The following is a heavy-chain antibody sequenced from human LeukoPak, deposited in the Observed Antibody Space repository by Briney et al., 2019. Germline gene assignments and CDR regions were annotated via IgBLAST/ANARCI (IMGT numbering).Heavy chain of an antibody. CDR2: IYTSGTT. CDR1: GVSISSGAYY. V-gene: IGHV4-61*02. D-gene: IGHD5-18*01. CDR3: ARGGHGGYKEGGYSYGLFDY. Sequence: SETLSLTCTVSGVSISSGAYYCTWIRQAAGKGLEWIGRIYTSGTTDYNPSLKSRVSISLDTSKNQFSLKLSSVTAADTAVYYCARGGHGGYKEGGYSYGLFDYWGQGTLVTVSS. J-gene: IGHJ4*02.